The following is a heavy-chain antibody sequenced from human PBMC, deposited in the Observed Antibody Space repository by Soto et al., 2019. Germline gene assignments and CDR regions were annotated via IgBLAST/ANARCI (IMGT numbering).Heavy chain of an antibody. D-gene: IGHD6-19*01. Sequence: SETLSLTCTVSGGSISSYYWSWIRQPPGKGLEWIGYIYYSGSTNYNPSLKSRVTISVDTSKNQFSLKLSSVTAADTAVYYCARSGIAVAGTYYYYMDVWGKGTTVTVSS. V-gene: IGHV4-59*08. CDR3: ARSGIAVAGTYYYYMDV. J-gene: IGHJ6*03. CDR2: IYYSGST. CDR1: GGSISSYY.